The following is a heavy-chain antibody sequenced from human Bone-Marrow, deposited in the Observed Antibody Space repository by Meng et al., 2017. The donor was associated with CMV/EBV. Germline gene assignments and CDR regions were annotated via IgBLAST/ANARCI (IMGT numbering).Heavy chain of an antibody. J-gene: IGHJ3*02. CDR2: INPNSGGT. D-gene: IGHD4-11*01. V-gene: IGHV1-2*02. CDR1: GYTFTGYY. CDR3: ARDLRHVSDYGSYEDTFDI. Sequence: ASVKVSCKASGYTFTGYYIHWVRQAPGQGLEWMGWINPNSGGTHYAQKFQGRVTMTRDTSISTVYMELSRLRSDDTAVYYCARDLRHVSDYGSYEDTFDIWGQGTMVTVSS.